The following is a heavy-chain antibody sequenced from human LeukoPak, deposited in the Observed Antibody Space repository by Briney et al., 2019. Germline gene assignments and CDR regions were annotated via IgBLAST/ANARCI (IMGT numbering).Heavy chain of an antibody. V-gene: IGHV1-46*01. CDR2: INPSGGST. Sequence: ASVKVSCKASGYTFTSYYMHWVRQAPGQGLEWMGIINPSGGSTSYAQKFQGRVTMTRDTSTSTVYMELSSLRSEDTAVYYCARDPPVRGDSFLYYYYYYMDVWGKGTTVTISS. CDR1: GYTFTSYY. J-gene: IGHJ6*03. D-gene: IGHD3-10*01. CDR3: ARDPPVRGDSFLYYYYYYMDV.